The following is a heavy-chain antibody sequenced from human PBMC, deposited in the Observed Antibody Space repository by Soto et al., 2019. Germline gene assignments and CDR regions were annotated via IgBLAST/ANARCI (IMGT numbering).Heavy chain of an antibody. Sequence: SSVKGSCKASGCRFSSYGGSWVRQAPGQGLEWIGWINPYNGNTLNAQNLQGRVTLTTDTSTSTAYMELRSLRSDDTAIYYCARDPGAATFDYWGQGTLVTVSS. CDR1: GCRFSSYG. CDR3: ARDPGAATFDY. V-gene: IGHV1-18*04. CDR2: INPYNGNT. D-gene: IGHD1-26*01. J-gene: IGHJ4*01.